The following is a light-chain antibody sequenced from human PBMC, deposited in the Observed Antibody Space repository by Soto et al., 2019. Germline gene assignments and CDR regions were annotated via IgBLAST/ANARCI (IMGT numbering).Light chain of an antibody. J-gene: IGLJ2*01. CDR1: SSDVGSYNL. V-gene: IGLV2-23*01. CDR3: CSYAGSSPVV. CDR2: EGS. Sequence: QSVLTQPASVSGSPGQSITISCTGTSSDVGSYNLVSWYQQHPGKATKLMIYEGSKRPSGVSNRFSGSKSGNTASLTISGLQAEDEADYYCCSYAGSSPVVFGGGTKLTVL.